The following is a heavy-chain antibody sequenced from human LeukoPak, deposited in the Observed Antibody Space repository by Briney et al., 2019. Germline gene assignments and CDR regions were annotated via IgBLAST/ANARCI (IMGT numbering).Heavy chain of an antibody. CDR2: IRYDGSNK. CDR1: GFTFSSYG. J-gene: IGHJ4*02. CDR3: AKDTPAYDSSGYYYPYLDY. Sequence: PGGSLRLSCAASGFTFSSYGMHWVRQAPGKGLEWVTFIRYDGSNKHYTDSVKGRFTISRDNSKNTLYLQLNNLRAEDTAVYYCAKDTPAYDSSGYYYPYLDYWGRGTLVTVSP. V-gene: IGHV3-30*02. D-gene: IGHD3-22*01.